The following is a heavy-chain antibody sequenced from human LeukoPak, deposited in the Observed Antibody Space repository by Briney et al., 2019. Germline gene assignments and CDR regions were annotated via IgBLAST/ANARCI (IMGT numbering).Heavy chain of an antibody. D-gene: IGHD4-17*01. CDR2: IYYSGST. CDR3: ARAVTIAREASDAFDI. CDR1: GRSISSGGYY. J-gene: IGHJ3*02. Sequence: SETLSLTCTVSGRSISSGGYYWSWLRQHPGKGLEWIGYIYYSGSTYYNPSLKSRVTISVDTSKNQFSLKLSSVTAADTAVYYCARAVTIAREASDAFDIWGQGTMVTVSS. V-gene: IGHV4-31*03.